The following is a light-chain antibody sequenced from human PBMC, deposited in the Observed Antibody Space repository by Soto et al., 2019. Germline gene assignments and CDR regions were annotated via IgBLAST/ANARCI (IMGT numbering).Light chain of an antibody. V-gene: IGKV3-20*01. Sequence: EVVLTHSPGTLSLSPGDRATLSCRASQSVSTNNFAWYQQRPGQAPRLLIYGASSKATGIPDRFSGSGSGTDFTLTISRLEPEDFAVYYCQQFDNSLWTFGQGTKVDSK. J-gene: IGKJ1*01. CDR1: QSVSTNN. CDR2: GAS. CDR3: QQFDNSLWT.